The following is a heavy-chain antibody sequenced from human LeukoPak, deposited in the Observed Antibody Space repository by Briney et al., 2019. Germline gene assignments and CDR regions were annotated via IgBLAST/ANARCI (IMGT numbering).Heavy chain of an antibody. J-gene: IGHJ6*03. Sequence: SETLSLTCTVSGGSISSSSYYWGWIRQPPGKGLEWIGSIYYSGSTYYNPSLKSRVTISVDTSKNQFSLKLSSVTAADTAVYYCARFRAAVLSYMDVWGKGTTVTVSS. D-gene: IGHD6-25*01. CDR1: GGSISSSSYY. CDR3: ARFRAAVLSYMDV. CDR2: IYYSGST. V-gene: IGHV4-39*07.